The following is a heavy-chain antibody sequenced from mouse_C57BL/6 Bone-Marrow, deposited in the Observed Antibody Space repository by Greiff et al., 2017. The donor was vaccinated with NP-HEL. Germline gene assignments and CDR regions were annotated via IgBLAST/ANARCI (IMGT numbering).Heavy chain of an antibody. Sequence: QVQLQQSGAELVKPGASVKMSCKASGYTFTSYWITWVKQRPGQGLEWIGDIYPGSGSTNYNEKFKSKATLTVDTSSSTAYMQLSSLTSEDSAVYYCAGGRFPYAMDYWGQGTSVTVSS. CDR2: IYPGSGST. V-gene: IGHV1-55*01. J-gene: IGHJ4*01. CDR3: AGGRFPYAMDY. CDR1: GYTFTSYW.